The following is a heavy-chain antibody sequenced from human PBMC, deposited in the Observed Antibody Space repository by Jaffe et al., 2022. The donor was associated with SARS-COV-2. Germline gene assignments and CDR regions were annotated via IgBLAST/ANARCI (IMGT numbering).Heavy chain of an antibody. V-gene: IGHV4-34*01. Sequence: QVQLQQWGAGLLKPSETLSLTCAVYGGSFSGYYWSWIRQPPGKGLEWIGEINHSGSTNYNPSLKSRVTISVDTSKNQFSLKLSSVTAADTAVYYCARGLAIRPPYSSGWPFDYWGQGTLVTVSS. CDR3: ARGLAIRPPYSSGWPFDY. J-gene: IGHJ4*02. CDR2: INHSGST. CDR1: GGSFSGYY. D-gene: IGHD6-19*01.